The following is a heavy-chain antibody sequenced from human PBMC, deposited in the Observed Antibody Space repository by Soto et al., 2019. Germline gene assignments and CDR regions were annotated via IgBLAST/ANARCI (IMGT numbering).Heavy chain of an antibody. CDR2: INVGTDKT. J-gene: IGHJ4*02. CDR3: ATDIIPSGEGDY. CDR1: GYTFSSSA. D-gene: IGHD6-19*01. Sequence: ASVKVSCKASGYTFSSSAMHWVRQAPGQSLEWMGWINVGTDKTEYSRRLQGRVTITKDTSASTADMELSSLTSEDTAVYYCATDIIPSGEGDYWGQGTLVTVSS. V-gene: IGHV1-3*01.